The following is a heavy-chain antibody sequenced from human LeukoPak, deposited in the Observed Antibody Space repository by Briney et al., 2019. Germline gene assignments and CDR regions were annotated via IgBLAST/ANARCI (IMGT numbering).Heavy chain of an antibody. CDR1: GFTFSSYG. CDR2: ISYDGSNK. Sequence: GRSLRLSCAASGFTFSSYGMHWVRQAPGKGLEWVAVISYDGSNKYYADPVKGRFTISRDNSKNTLYLQMNSLRAEDTAVYYCAKGDGYPSWGQGTLVTVSS. D-gene: IGHD5-24*01. J-gene: IGHJ5*02. V-gene: IGHV3-30*18. CDR3: AKGDGYPS.